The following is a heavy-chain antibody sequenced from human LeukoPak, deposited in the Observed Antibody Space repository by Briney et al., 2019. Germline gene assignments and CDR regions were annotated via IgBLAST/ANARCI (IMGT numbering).Heavy chain of an antibody. V-gene: IGHV3-11*06. J-gene: IGHJ4*02. Sequence: NPGGSLKLSCAASGFTFSDYYMSWIRQAPGKGLEWVSYITSSISSTNYADSVKGRFTISRDTAKKSLYLQMNSLRAEDTAVYYCARGANWGSPDYWGQGTLVTVSS. CDR1: GFTFSDYY. D-gene: IGHD7-27*01. CDR3: ARGANWGSPDY. CDR2: ITSSISST.